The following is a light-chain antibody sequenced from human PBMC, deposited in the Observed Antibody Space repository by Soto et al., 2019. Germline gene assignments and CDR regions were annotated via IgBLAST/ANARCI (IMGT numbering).Light chain of an antibody. Sequence: ELVMKQSPATLSVSPGDRATLSCRASQSVSSNLAWYQQKPGQAPRLLIFGAFTRATGIPARFSGSGSGTEFTLTISSLQSEDFAVYYCHQYNNWPLLTCGGGTKVDI. CDR1: QSVSSN. V-gene: IGKV3-15*01. J-gene: IGKJ4*01. CDR3: HQYNNWPLLT. CDR2: GAF.